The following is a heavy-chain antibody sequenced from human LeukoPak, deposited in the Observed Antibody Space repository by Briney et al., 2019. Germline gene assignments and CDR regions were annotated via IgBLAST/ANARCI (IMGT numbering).Heavy chain of an antibody. Sequence: ASVKVSCKASGYTFTGYYMHWVRQAPGQGLEWMGWINPNSGGTNYAQKFQGRVTMTRDTSISTAYMELSRLRSDDTAVYYCARGGGITMIVANWFDPWGQGTLVTVSS. CDR1: GYTFTGYY. CDR2: INPNSGGT. V-gene: IGHV1-2*02. D-gene: IGHD3-22*01. CDR3: ARGGGITMIVANWFDP. J-gene: IGHJ5*02.